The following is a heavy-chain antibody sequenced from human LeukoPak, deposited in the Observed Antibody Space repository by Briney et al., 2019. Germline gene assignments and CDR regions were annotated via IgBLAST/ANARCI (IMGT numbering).Heavy chain of an antibody. CDR2: ISSSSSYT. D-gene: IGHD2-8*01. V-gene: IGHV3-11*06. CDR1: GFSFSDYY. Sequence: GGSLRLSCAASGFSFSDYYMSWIRQAPGKGLEWVSYISSSSSYTNYADSVKGRFTSSRDNVKNSLYLQMNSLRAEDTAVYYCARDRGCTNGVCYTAFDIWGQGTMVTVSS. J-gene: IGHJ3*02. CDR3: ARDRGCTNGVCYTAFDI.